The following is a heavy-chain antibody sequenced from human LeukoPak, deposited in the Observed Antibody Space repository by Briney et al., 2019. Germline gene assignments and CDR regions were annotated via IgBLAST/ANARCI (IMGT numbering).Heavy chain of an antibody. Sequence: GRSLRLSCAASGFTFSSYAMHWVRQAPGKGLEWVAVISYDGSNKYYADSVKGRFTISRDNSKNTLYLQMNSLRAEDTAVYYCARDGNYYGSGSCQNWFDPWGQGTLVTVSS. J-gene: IGHJ5*02. CDR2: ISYDGSNK. V-gene: IGHV3-30*04. CDR1: GFTFSSYA. D-gene: IGHD3-10*01. CDR3: ARDGNYYGSGSCQNWFDP.